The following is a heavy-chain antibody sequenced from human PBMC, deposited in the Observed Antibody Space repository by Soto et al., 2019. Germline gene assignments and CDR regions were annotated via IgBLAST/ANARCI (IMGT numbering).Heavy chain of an antibody. J-gene: IGHJ6*02. CDR2: IYYSGYT. V-gene: IGHV4-31*03. CDR3: ARGSSPHCGMDV. Sequence: ASETLSLTCSVSGGSITSGGFFWSWVRQDPGEGLELIAYIYYSGYTYYHPSLKSRLSISMDTSKNQFSLKLSSVTAADTAVYYCARGSSPHCGMDVWGQGTKVTVSS. D-gene: IGHD6-6*01. CDR1: GGSITSGGFF.